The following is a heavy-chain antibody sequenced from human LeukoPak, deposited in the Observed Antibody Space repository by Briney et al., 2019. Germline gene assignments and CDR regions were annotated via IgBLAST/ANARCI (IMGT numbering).Heavy chain of an antibody. CDR1: GGSISSYY. Sequence: PSETLSLTCTVSGGSISSYYWSWIRQPAGKGLEWIGRIYTSGCTNYNPSLKSRVTMSVDTSKNQFSLKLSSVTAADTAVYYCAREGDIVVVPAATTFDYWGQGTLVTVSS. V-gene: IGHV4-4*07. CDR3: AREGDIVVVPAATTFDY. J-gene: IGHJ4*02. D-gene: IGHD2-2*01. CDR2: IYTSGCT.